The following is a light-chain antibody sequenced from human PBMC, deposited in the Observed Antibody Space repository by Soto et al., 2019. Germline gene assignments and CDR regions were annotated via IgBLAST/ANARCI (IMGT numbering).Light chain of an antibody. CDR1: QSVSSN. CDR3: QQYNYWPRT. CDR2: GAS. Sequence: IVMTQSPATLSVYPGERATLSCRASQSVSSNLAWYQQKPGQAPRLLIYGASTRATGIPARFSGGGSGTDFTLTISSLQSEDFAVYYCQQYNYWPRTFGQGTKVEIK. J-gene: IGKJ1*01. V-gene: IGKV3-15*01.